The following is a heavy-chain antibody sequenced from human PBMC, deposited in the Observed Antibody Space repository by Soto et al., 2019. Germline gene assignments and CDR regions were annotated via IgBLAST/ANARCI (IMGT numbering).Heavy chain of an antibody. CDR3: TRVIAAAGKYYYYYYGMDV. D-gene: IGHD6-13*01. J-gene: IGHJ6*02. V-gene: IGHV3-73*01. Sequence: GGSLRLSCAASGFTFSGSAMHWVRQASGKGLEWVGRIRSKANSYGTANAASVKGRFTISRDDSKNTANLQMNSLKTEDTAVYYCTRVIAAAGKYYYYYYGMDVWGQGTTVTVSS. CDR1: GFTFSGSA. CDR2: IRSKANSYGT.